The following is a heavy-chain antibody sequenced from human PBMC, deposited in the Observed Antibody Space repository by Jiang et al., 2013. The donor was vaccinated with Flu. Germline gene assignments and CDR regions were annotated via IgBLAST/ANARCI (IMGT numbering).Heavy chain of an antibody. V-gene: IGHV1-69*04. D-gene: IGHD5-18*01. CDR2: IIPMLGMT. Sequence: SGAEVKKPGSSVKVSCKASGGTLSSYIFSWVRQAPGQGLEWMGRIIPMLGMTNYAQKFQGRVTITADSSLNTAYMELSSLRSEDTAVYYCARLVDAAMALDTWGQGTLVHRLL. J-gene: IGHJ5*02. CDR1: GGTLSSYI. CDR3: ARLVDAAMALDT.